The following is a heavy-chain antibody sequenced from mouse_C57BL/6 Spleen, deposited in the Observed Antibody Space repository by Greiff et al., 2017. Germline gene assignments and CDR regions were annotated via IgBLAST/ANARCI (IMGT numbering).Heavy chain of an antibody. J-gene: IGHJ1*03. CDR2: ISSGGDYI. Sequence: EVKVVESGEGLVKPGGSLKLSCAASGFTFSSYAMSWVRQTPEKRLEWVAYISSGGDYIYYADTVKGRFTISRDNARNTLYLQMSSLKSEDTAMYYCTRDARSNYERYFDVWGTGTTVTVSS. CDR1: GFTFSSYA. CDR3: TRDARSNYERYFDV. D-gene: IGHD2-5*01. V-gene: IGHV5-9-1*02.